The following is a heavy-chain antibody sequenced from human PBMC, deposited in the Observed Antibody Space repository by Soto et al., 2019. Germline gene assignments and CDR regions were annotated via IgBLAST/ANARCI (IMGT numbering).Heavy chain of an antibody. J-gene: IGHJ4*03. CDR1: GFTVSDNY. CDR3: TSFVPYGSGINGYFDS. D-gene: IGHD3-10*01. CDR2: IYSGGTT. Sequence: GGSLRLSCAASGFTVSDNYMSWVRQAPGKGLEWVSLIYSGGTTYYADSVKGRFTISRDNSKNTLFLQMSSLRAEDTAVYYCTSFVPYGSGINGYFDSWGQGTLVTVSS. V-gene: IGHV3-66*01.